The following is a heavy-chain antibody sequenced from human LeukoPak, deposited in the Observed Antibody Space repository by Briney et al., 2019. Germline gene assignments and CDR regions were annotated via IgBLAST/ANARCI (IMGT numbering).Heavy chain of an antibody. V-gene: IGHV4-39*01. CDR2: VHYGGSA. J-gene: IGHJ6*02. Sequence: SETLSLTCTVSGGSISSSSDYWGWIRQSPGKGLEWIGGVHYGGSAYYTPSLKSRVTISVDTSKNQFSLTLSSVTAAETAVYYCAGQEYYFSGNAMDVWGQGTTVTVSS. D-gene: IGHD3-10*01. CDR1: GGSISSSSDY. CDR3: AGQEYYFSGNAMDV.